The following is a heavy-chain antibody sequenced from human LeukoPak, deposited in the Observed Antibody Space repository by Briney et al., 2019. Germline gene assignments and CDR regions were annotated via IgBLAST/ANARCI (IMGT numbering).Heavy chain of an antibody. CDR2: MGGSGGGT. J-gene: IGHJ4*02. V-gene: IGHV3-23*01. CDR1: GITLSNYG. D-gene: IGHD3-10*01. CDR3: AKRGVVIRVFLVGFHKEAYYFDS. Sequence: GGSLRLSCAVSGITLSNYGMSWVRQAPGKGLEWVGGMGGSGGGTNYADSVKGRFTISRDNSKNTLYLQMNSLRAEDTAVYFCAKRGVVIRVFLVGFHKEAYYFDSWGQGALVTVSS.